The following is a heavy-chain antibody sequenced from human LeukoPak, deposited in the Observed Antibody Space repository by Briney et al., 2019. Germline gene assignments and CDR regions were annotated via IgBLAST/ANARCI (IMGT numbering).Heavy chain of an antibody. CDR2: INAGNGNT. V-gene: IGHV1-3*01. CDR1: GYTFTSYA. J-gene: IGHJ4*02. CDR3: ARSQGEYQLPYFDY. Sequence: GASVKVSCKASGYTFTSYAMHWVRQAPGQRLEWMGWINAGNGNTKYSQRFQGRVTITRDTSASTAYMELSSLRSEDTAVYYCARSQGEYQLPYFDYWGQGTLVTVSS. D-gene: IGHD2-2*01.